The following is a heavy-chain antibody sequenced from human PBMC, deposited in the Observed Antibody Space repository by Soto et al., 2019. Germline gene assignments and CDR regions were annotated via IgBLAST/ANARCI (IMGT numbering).Heavy chain of an antibody. D-gene: IGHD3-22*01. CDR2: IKQDGSEK. J-gene: IGHJ4*02. CDR1: GFTFSGYW. V-gene: IGHV3-7*01. CDR3: ARAYDYDSNGYFGSFTSPNPQYYFDY. Sequence: GGSLRLSCSASGFTFSGYWMTWVRQAPGKGLEWVANIKQDGSEKYYVDSVRGRFTISRDNAENSLYLQMNSLRGEDTAVYYCARAYDYDSNGYFGSFTSPNPQYYFDYWGQGTLVTVYS.